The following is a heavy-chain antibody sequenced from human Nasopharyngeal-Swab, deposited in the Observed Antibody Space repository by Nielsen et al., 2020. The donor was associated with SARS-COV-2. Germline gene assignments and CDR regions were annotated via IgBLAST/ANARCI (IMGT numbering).Heavy chain of an antibody. CDR2: ISSSSSYI. V-gene: IGHV3-21*01. CDR3: ARDGAYSSGWRDY. J-gene: IGHJ4*02. Sequence: GESLKISCAASGFTFSSYAMHWVRQAPGKGLEWVSSISSSSSYIYYADSVKGRFTISRDNAKNSLYLQMNSLRAEDTAVYYCARDGAYSSGWRDYWGQGTLVTVSS. CDR1: GFTFSSYA. D-gene: IGHD6-19*01.